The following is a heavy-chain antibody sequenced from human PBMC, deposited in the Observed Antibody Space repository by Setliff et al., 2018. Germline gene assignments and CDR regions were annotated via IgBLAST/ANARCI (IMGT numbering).Heavy chain of an antibody. D-gene: IGHD6-25*01. J-gene: IGHJ4*02. CDR1: GFTFSSYG. CDR2: IWHDGGNK. CDR3: ARDVGSGGSKPSFDH. Sequence: GGSLRLSCAASGFTFSSYGMHWVRQAPGKGLEWVAVIWHDGGNKYHADSVKGRFTISRDNSKNTLYLQMNSLRPEDAALYYCARDVGSGGSKPSFDHWGQGTLVTVSS. V-gene: IGHV3-33*01.